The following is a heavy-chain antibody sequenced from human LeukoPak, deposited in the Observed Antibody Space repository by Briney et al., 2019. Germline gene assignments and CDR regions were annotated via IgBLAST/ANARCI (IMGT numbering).Heavy chain of an antibody. CDR2: INHSGTT. D-gene: IGHD1-26*01. CDR3: ARRPPNSGSYYGPSGLDY. CDR1: GGSFSDYH. J-gene: IGHJ4*02. Sequence: SETLSLTCAVYGGSFSDYHWSWIRQPPGKGLEWIGEINHSGTTKYNPSLKSRVTISVDTSKNQFSLKLGSVTAAGTSVYYCARRPPNSGSYYGPSGLDYWGQGTLVTVSS. V-gene: IGHV4-34*01.